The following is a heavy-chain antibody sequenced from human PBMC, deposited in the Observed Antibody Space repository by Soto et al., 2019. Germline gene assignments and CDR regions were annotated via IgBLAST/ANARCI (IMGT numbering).Heavy chain of an antibody. V-gene: IGHV1-18*01. D-gene: IGHD6-13*01. J-gene: IGHJ4*02. CDR2: ISAYNGNT. CDR3: ARDSVGTDSSSWTGASDY. CDR1: GGTFSSYA. Sequence: QVQLVQSGAEVKKPGSSVKVSCKASGGTFSSYAISWVRQAPGQGLEWMGWISAYNGNTNYAQKLQGRVTLTTDTSTSTAYMELRSLRSDDTAVYYCARDSVGTDSSSWTGASDYWGQGTLVTVSS.